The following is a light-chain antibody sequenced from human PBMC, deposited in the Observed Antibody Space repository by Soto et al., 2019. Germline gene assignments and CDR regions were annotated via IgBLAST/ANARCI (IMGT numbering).Light chain of an antibody. CDR1: QSVSSN. V-gene: IGKV3-15*01. CDR3: QQYNNWPPKIT. CDR2: GAS. J-gene: IGKJ5*01. Sequence: EIVMTQPPATLSVSPGERATLSCSASQSVSSNLAWYQQKPGQAPRLLIYGASTRATGIPARFSGSGSGTEFTLTISSLQSEDFAVYYCQQYNNWPPKITFGQGTRLEIK.